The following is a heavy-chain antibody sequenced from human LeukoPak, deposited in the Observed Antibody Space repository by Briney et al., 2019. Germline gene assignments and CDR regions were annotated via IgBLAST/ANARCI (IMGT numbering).Heavy chain of an antibody. J-gene: IGHJ4*02. CDR1: GYTFTSYG. Sequence: ASVKVSCKASGYTFTSYGISWVRQAPGQGLEWMGWISAYNGNTNYAQKLQGSVTMTTDTSTSTAYMELRSLRSDDTAVYYCARTYYDILTGYYEAFDYWGQGTLVTVSS. D-gene: IGHD3-9*01. CDR3: ARTYYDILTGYYEAFDY. V-gene: IGHV1-18*01. CDR2: ISAYNGNT.